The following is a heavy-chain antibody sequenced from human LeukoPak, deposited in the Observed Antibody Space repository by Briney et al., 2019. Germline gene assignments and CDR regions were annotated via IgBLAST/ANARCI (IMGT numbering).Heavy chain of an antibody. J-gene: IGHJ5*02. V-gene: IGHV1-46*01. CDR3: ARGSTTVTSYNWFDP. D-gene: IGHD4-17*01. CDR2: INPSGGNT. CDR1: GYTFTSYY. Sequence: ASVKVSCKASGYTFTSYYIHWVRQAPGQGLEWMGIINPSGGNTNYAQKFQGRVTMTRDTSTSTVYMELSSLRSEDTAVYYCARGSTTVTSYNWFDPWGQGTLVTVSS.